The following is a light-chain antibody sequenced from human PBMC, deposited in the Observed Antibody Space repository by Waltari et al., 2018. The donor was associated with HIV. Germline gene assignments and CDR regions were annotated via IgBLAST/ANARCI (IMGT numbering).Light chain of an antibody. J-gene: IGKJ4*01. V-gene: IGKV2-28*01. CDR1: QSLLHNNGYNY. CDR2: LGS. Sequence: DIVMTQSPLSLPVTPGEPASISCRSSQSLLHNNGYNYLDWYLQKPGQSPQLLIYLGSNLASGVPDRFSGSGSGTDFTLKISRVEAEDVGVYYCMQALQTPTFGGGTKVEIK. CDR3: MQALQTPT.